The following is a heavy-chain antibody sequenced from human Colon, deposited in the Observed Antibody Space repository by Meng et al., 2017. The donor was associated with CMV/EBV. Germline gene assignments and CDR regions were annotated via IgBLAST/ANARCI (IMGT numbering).Heavy chain of an antibody. CDR1: GFSVSDYY. Sequence: SGFSVSDYYMDWVRQAPGKGLEWVGRIRVKANRYTTEYAASVKDRFIISRDDSRNLLYLQMNGLRTEDTAVYYCARDLREGDAYFDSWGQG. D-gene: IGHD5-24*01. CDR2: IRVKANRYTT. J-gene: IGHJ4*02. CDR3: ARDLREGDAYFDS. V-gene: IGHV3-72*01.